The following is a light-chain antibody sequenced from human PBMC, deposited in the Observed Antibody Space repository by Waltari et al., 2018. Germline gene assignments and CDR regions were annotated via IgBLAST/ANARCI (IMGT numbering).Light chain of an antibody. CDR1: QTIRNY. CDR2: AAS. Sequence: DIQMTQSPSSLSASVGDRVTITCRASQTIRNYLNWYQHKPGKAPNLLIYAASSLQSGVPSRFSGSGSGTDCTLTISSVQPEDSGTYYCQRSYTTPFMYNFGQGTKLEIK. V-gene: IGKV1-39*01. CDR3: QRSYTTPFMYN. J-gene: IGKJ2*01.